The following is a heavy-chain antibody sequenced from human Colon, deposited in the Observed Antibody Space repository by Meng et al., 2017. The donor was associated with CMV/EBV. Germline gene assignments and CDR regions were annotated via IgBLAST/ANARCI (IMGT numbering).Heavy chain of an antibody. CDR3: AREQSGYFDY. J-gene: IGHJ4*02. CDR1: GFTFSSYW. V-gene: IGHV3-7*01. D-gene: IGHD3-3*01. Sequence: GESLKISCAASGFTFSSYWMSWVRQAPGKGLKWVANIKQDGSEKYYVDSVKGRFTISRDNAKNSLYLQMNSLRAEDTAVYYCAREQSGYFDYWGQGTLVTVSS. CDR2: IKQDGSEK.